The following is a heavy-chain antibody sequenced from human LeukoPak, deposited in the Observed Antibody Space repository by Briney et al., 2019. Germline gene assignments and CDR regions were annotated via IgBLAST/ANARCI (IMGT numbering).Heavy chain of an antibody. D-gene: IGHD6-19*01. CDR3: ARALGSGITKSGHDGCDM. CDR1: GFTFSDYY. Sequence: GGSLRLSCAASGFTFSDYYMSWIRQAPGKGLQWVSVIYAGGNAYYADSVKGRFTISRDNSKNTVYLQMNSLRVEDTAIYYCARALGSGITKSGHDGCDMWGQGTRVTVS. CDR2: IYAGGNA. J-gene: IGHJ3*02. V-gene: IGHV3-53*01.